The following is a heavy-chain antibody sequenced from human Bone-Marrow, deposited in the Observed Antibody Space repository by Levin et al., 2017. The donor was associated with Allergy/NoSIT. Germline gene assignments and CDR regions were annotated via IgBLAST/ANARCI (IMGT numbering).Heavy chain of an antibody. V-gene: IGHV4-34*01. CDR2: INHSGST. D-gene: IGHD3-3*01. CDR1: GGSFSGYY. CDR3: ATGSPQLRFLEWLPTLRHYYYYGMDG. Sequence: SPTLSLTCAVYGGSFSGYYWSWLRQPPGKGLEWIGEINHSGSTNYNPSLKSRVTISVDTSKNQFSLKLSSVTAADTAVYYCATGSPQLRFLEWLPTLRHYYYYGMDGWGQGTTVTVSS. J-gene: IGHJ6*02.